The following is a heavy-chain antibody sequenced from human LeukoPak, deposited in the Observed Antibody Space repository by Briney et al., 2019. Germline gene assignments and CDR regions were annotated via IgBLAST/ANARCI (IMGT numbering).Heavy chain of an antibody. CDR1: GFTFGDYA. J-gene: IGHJ6*02. CDR3: TRGRDGYNDHYYYYGMDV. CDR2: IRSKAYGGIT. V-gene: IGHV3-49*03. D-gene: IGHD5-24*01. Sequence: GGSLRLSCTASGFTFGDYAMSWFRQAPGKGLEWVGFIRSKAYGGITEYAASVKGRFTISRDDSKSIAYLQMNSLKTEDTAVYYCTRGRDGYNDHYYYYGMDVWGQGTTVTVSS.